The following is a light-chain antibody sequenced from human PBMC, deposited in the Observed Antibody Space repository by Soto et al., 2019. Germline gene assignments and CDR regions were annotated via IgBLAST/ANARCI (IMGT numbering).Light chain of an antibody. J-gene: IGKJ4*01. V-gene: IGKV1-39*01. Sequence: DIQITHSPCSLFASVVDRVTITCQATQNINIYLNLYQQKPGKASKLLIYAASSLQSGVPSRFSGSGSGTDFTLTISSLQPEDFATYYCQKSYSTPLNFGGGTKVDIK. CDR2: AAS. CDR1: QNINIY. CDR3: QKSYSTPLN.